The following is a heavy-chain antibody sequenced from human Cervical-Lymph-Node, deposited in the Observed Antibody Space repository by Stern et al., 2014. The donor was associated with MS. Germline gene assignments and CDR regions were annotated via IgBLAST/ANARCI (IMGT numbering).Heavy chain of an antibody. V-gene: IGHV1-69*01. CDR2: NVPMFGKT. CDR1: GGPFSSYA. D-gene: IGHD2-21*02. CDR3: ARGCGGDCSLDY. Sequence: QLVQSGAEVETPGSSVKVSCKASGGPFSSYAISWVRQAPGQGLEWMGGNVPMFGKTNYAQKFQDRVTITADESTKTTYLELSSLTSEDTAVYYCARGCGGDCSLDYWGQGTLVIVSP. J-gene: IGHJ4*02.